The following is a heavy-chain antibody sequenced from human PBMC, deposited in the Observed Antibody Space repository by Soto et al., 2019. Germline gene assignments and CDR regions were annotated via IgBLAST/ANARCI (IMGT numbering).Heavy chain of an antibody. D-gene: IGHD6-6*01. J-gene: IGHJ5*02. CDR3: ATWAARPRNNWFDP. V-gene: IGHV1-24*01. Sequence: ASVKVPSEVSGDRLAGLSRHWVRQAPGKRRKRMGGFDPEDGETIYAQKFQGRVTMTEDTSTDTAYMELSSLRSEDTAVYYCATWAARPRNNWFDPWGQGTLVTVSS. CDR1: GDRLAGLS. CDR2: FDPEDGET.